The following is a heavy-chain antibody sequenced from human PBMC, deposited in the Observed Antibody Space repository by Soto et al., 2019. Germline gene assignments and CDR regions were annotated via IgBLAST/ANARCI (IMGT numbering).Heavy chain of an antibody. CDR1: GDTLSYSA. Sequence: QVQLVQSGAEVRKPGSSVRISCTASGDTLSYSAIGWLRQAPGQGLEWMGGITPSFGSPVYARKFQGRVPIAADHMILNTLRSDDTAMYFCATYFTAVAYFENWGQGTLVTVSS. V-gene: IGHV1-69*01. CDR2: ITPSFGSP. J-gene: IGHJ4*02. D-gene: IGHD5-18*01. CDR3: ATYFTAVAYFEN.